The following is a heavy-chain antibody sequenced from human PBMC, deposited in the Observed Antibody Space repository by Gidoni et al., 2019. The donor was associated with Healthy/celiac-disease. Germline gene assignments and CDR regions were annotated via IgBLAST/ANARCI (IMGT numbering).Heavy chain of an antibody. CDR1: GGSISSYY. J-gene: IGHJ4*02. Sequence: QVQLQESGPGLVKPSETLSLTCPVSGGSISSYYWSWIRQPPGKGLEWIGYIYYSGSTNYNPSLKSRVTISVDTSKNQFSLKLSSVTAADTAVYYCARAPYGDYVIFDYWGQGTLVTVSS. CDR3: ARAPYGDYVIFDY. D-gene: IGHD4-17*01. CDR2: IYYSGST. V-gene: IGHV4-59*01.